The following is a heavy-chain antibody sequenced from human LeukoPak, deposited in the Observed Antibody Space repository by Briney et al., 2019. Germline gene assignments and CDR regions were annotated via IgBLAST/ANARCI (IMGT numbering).Heavy chain of an antibody. CDR3: ARSPLSGSSGWRFDP. CDR1: GGSISSYY. J-gene: IGHJ5*02. CDR2: IYTSGST. V-gene: IGHV4-4*07. D-gene: IGHD6-19*01. Sequence: SETLSLTCTVSGGSISSYYWSWIRQPAGKGLEWIGRIYTSGSTNYNPSLKSRVTMSVDTSKNQFSLKLSSVTAADTAVYYCARSPLSGSSGWRFDPWGQGTLVTVSS.